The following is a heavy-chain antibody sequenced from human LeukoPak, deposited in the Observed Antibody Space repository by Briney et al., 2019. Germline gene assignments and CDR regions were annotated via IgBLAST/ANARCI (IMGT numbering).Heavy chain of an antibody. D-gene: IGHD3-10*01. Sequence: GRSLRLSCAASGFTFSSYGMHWVRQAPGKGLEWVAVISYDGSNKYYADSVKGRFTISRDNSKNTLYLQMNSLRAEDTAMYYCAKDKGLTMVRGVKEWGQGTLVTVSS. CDR3: AKDKGLTMVRGVKE. CDR1: GFTFSSYG. CDR2: ISYDGSNK. V-gene: IGHV3-30*18. J-gene: IGHJ4*02.